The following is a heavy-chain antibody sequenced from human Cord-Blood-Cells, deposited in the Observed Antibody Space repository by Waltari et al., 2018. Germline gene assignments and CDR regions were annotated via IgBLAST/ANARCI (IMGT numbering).Heavy chain of an antibody. CDR2: MNPNSGNT. V-gene: IGHV1-8*01. J-gene: IGHJ4*02. CDR1: GYTFTSYD. Sequence: QVQLVQSGAEVKKPGASVKVSCKASGYTFTSYDINWVRQATGQGLEWMGWMNPNSGNTGYAQKFQDRFTMTRNTSISTSYMELSSLRSEDTAVYYCARGVVVPAAMLDYWGQGTLVTVSS. CDR3: ARGVVVPAAMLDY. D-gene: IGHD2-2*01.